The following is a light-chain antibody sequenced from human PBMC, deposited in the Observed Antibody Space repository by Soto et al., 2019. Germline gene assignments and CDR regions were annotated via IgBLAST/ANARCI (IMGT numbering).Light chain of an antibody. CDR2: GAS. J-gene: IGKJ2*01. Sequence: EIVLTQSPGTLSLSPGGRATLSCRASQTVSSTYLAWYQQQPGQAPRLLIYGASNRATGIPDRFRGSGSGTDSTLTINGLEPEDFAVYYCQQYGSSSTFGQGTKLEIK. V-gene: IGKV3-20*01. CDR3: QQYGSSST. CDR1: QTVSSTY.